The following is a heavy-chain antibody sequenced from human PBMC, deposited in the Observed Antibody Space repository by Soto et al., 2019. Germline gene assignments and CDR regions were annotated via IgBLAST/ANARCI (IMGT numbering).Heavy chain of an antibody. V-gene: IGHV1-69*08. D-gene: IGHD6-6*01. CDR1: GGTFSSYT. Sequence: QVQLVQSGAEVKKPGSSVKVSCKASGGTFSSYTISWVRQAHGQGLEWMGRIIPILGIANYAQKFQGRVTINADKSKSTAYMELSSLRSEDTAVYYCAREGQLVPQFEYWGQGTLITVSS. CDR3: AREGQLVPQFEY. J-gene: IGHJ4*02. CDR2: IIPILGIA.